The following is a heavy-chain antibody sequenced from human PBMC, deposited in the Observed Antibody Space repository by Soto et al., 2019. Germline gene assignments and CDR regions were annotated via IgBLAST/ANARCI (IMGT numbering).Heavy chain of an antibody. V-gene: IGHV5-51*01. CDR1: GYSFTSYW. J-gene: IGHJ4*02. D-gene: IGHD6-19*01. CDR3: ARRLYSSGWYYEGPWNY. CDR2: IYPGDSDT. Sequence: GESLKISCKGSGYSFTSYWIGWVRQMPGKGLEWMGIIYPGDSDTRYSPSFQGKVTISADKSISTAYLQWSSLKASDTAMYYCARRLYSSGWYYEGPWNYWGQGTLVTVSS.